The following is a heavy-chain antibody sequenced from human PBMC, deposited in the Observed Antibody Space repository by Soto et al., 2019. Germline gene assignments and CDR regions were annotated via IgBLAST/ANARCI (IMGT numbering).Heavy chain of an antibody. CDR3: AKGPISPYGMDV. J-gene: IGHJ6*01. CDR1: GFTFSTYA. Sequence: EEQLLESGGDLVQPGGSLRLSCAASGFTFSTYAMSWVRQAPGKGLEWVSTIYSSGDRIYYADSVKGRFTISRDNSKNTLYLQMNSLGAEDTAVYYFAKGPISPYGMDVWGQGTTVTVSS. CDR2: IYSSGDRI. V-gene: IGHV3-23*01. D-gene: IGHD3-3*01.